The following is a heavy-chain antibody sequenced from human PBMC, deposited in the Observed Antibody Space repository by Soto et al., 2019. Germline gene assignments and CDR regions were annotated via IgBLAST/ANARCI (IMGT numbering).Heavy chain of an antibody. D-gene: IGHD3-22*01. J-gene: IGHJ4*02. CDR2: IWYDGSNK. CDR1: GFTFSSYG. V-gene: IGHV3-33*01. Sequence: SLRLSCAASGFTFSSYGMHWVRQAPCKGLEWVAVIWYDGSNKYYADSVKGRFTISRDNSKNTLYLQMNSLRAEDTAVYYCAREHYDSSGYYYFDYWGQGNLVTVSS. CDR3: AREHYDSSGYYYFDY.